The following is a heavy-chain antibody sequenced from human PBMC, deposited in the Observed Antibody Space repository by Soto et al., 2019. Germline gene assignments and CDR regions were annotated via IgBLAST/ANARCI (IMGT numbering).Heavy chain of an antibody. V-gene: IGHV5-10-1*01. Sequence: GESLKISCKGSGYSFTSYWISWVRQMPGKGLEWMGRIDPSDSYTNYSPSFQGHVTISADKSISTACLQWSSLKASDTAMYYCARIGAVAGMSGNDYWGQGTLVTVYS. D-gene: IGHD6-19*01. CDR3: ARIGAVAGMSGNDY. CDR2: IDPSDSYT. CDR1: GYSFTSYW. J-gene: IGHJ4*02.